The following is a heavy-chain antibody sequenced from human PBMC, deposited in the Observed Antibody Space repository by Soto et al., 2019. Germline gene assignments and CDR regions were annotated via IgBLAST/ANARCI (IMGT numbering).Heavy chain of an antibody. D-gene: IGHD2-2*01. CDR2: IIPIFGTA. V-gene: IGHV1-69*13. CDR1: GGTFSSYA. Sequence: SVKVSCKASGGTFSSYAISWVRQAPGQGLEWMGGIIPIFGTANYAQKFQGRVTITADESTSTAYMELSSLRSEDTAVYYCARAGCSSPSCIQALTWFDPWGQGTLVTVS. J-gene: IGHJ5*02. CDR3: ARAGCSSPSCIQALTWFDP.